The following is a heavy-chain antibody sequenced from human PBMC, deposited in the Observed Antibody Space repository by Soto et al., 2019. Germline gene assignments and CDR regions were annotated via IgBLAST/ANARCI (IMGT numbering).Heavy chain of an antibody. D-gene: IGHD1-1*01. Sequence: QITVKESGPTLVTPTQTLTLTCTFSGFSFSTSGAGVGWIRQPPGKALERLALIFWNDDKRYTPSLNSRLTITKDTSKNQVVLTMSNLDPVDTATYFCAHRRGASTTGGAFDIWGLGTKVTVSS. V-gene: IGHV2-5*01. CDR3: AHRRGASTTGGAFDI. CDR2: IFWNDDK. CDR1: GFSFSTSGAG. J-gene: IGHJ3*02.